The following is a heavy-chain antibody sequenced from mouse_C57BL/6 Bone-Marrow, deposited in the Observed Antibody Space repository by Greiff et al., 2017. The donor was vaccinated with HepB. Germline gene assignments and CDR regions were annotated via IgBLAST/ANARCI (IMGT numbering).Heavy chain of an antibody. D-gene: IGHD1-1*02. Sequence: VQLQQSGPELVKPGASVKISCKASGYAFSSSWMNWVKQRPGKGLEWIGRIYPGDGDTNYNGKFKGKATLTADKSSSTAYMQLSSRTSEDSAVYFCARGGYYFDYWCQGTTLTVSS. CDR3: ARGGYYFDY. V-gene: IGHV1-82*01. CDR2: IYPGDGDT. J-gene: IGHJ2*01. CDR1: GYAFSSSW.